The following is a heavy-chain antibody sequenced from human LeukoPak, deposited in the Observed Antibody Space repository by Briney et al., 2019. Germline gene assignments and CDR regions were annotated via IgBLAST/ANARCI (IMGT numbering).Heavy chain of an antibody. V-gene: IGHV4-31*03. J-gene: IGHJ5*02. Sequence: SQTLSLTCTVSGGSISSGGYYWSWIRQHPGKGLEWIGYIYYSGSTYYNPSLKSRVTISVDTSKNQFSLKLSSVAAADTAVYYCARDGIAAAGMGVDPWGQGTLDTVSS. CDR1: GGSISSGGYY. CDR3: ARDGIAAAGMGVDP. CDR2: IYYSGST. D-gene: IGHD6-13*01.